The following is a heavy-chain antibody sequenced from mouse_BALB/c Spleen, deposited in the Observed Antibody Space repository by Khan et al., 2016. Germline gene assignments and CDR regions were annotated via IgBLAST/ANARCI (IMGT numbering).Heavy chain of an antibody. D-gene: IGHD6-1*01. J-gene: IGHJ3*01. Sequence: QVQLQQSGPGLVAPSQSLSITCTVSEFSLTGYGVNWVRQPPGKGLEWLGKIWGDGRTDYNSALKSRVSISKDNSKSQVFLKMNSLQTDDTANYYCSSDYNGFAYWGQGTLVIVSA. CDR2: IWGDGRT. CDR3: SSDYNGFAY. CDR1: EFSLTGYG. V-gene: IGHV2-6-7*01.